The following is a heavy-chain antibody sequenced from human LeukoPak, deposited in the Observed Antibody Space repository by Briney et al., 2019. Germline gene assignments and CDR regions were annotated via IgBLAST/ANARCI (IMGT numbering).Heavy chain of an antibody. CDR3: TRVIRWVDPFDY. V-gene: IGHV3-73*01. CDR2: IRSKANSYAT. Sequence: PGGSLRLSCAASGFTFSGSAMHWVRQASGKGLEWVGRIRSKANSYATAYAASVKGRFTISRDDSKNTAYLQMNSLKTEDTAVYYCTRVIRWVDPFDYWGQGTLVTVSS. CDR1: GFTFSGSA. J-gene: IGHJ4*02. D-gene: IGHD4-23*01.